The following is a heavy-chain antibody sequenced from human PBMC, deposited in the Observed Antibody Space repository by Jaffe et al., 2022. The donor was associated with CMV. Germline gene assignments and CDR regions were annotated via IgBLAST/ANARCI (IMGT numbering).Heavy chain of an antibody. J-gene: IGHJ3*01. Sequence: EMQVVESGGALVQPGGSLRLSCAASGFTSSYFSMAWVRQAPGKGLEWVANIKQDGSEKNYVDSVKGRFTISRDNAKNSLYLQMNSLRAEDTAVYYCARGIVVVVATTPATLDVWGQGTMVTVSS. V-gene: IGHV3-7*03. CDR3: ARGIVVVVATTPATLDV. CDR2: IKQDGSEK. CDR1: GFTSSYFS. D-gene: IGHD2-15*01.